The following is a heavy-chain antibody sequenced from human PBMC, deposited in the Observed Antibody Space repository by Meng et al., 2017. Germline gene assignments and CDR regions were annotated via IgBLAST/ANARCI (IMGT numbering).Heavy chain of an antibody. D-gene: IGHD4-17*01. V-gene: IGHV4-4*07. J-gene: IGHJ2*01. Sequence: VHLQASGPGQGKPSETLSLTCTGSGGSISSYYWSWIRQSAGKGLEWIGRIYTSGSTNYNPSLKSRVTMSVDTSKNQFSLKLSSVTAADTAVYYCAGDYGDYRDWYFDLWGRGTLVTVSS. CDR1: GGSISSYY. CDR3: AGDYGDYRDWYFDL. CDR2: IYTSGST.